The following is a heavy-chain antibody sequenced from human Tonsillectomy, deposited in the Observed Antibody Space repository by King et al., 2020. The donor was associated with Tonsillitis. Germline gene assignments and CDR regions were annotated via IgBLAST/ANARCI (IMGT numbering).Heavy chain of an antibody. V-gene: IGHV3-7*01. CDR3: AGVITGPSHAFAI. CDR2: IKQDGSEK. Sequence: VQLVESGGGLVQPGGSLRLSCAASGFTFSSYWMSWVRQAPGKGLEWVANIKQDGSEKYYVDSVKGRFTISRDNAKNSLYLQMNSLRAEDTAVYYCAGVITGPSHAFAIWGQGTMVTVSS. J-gene: IGHJ3*02. CDR1: GFTFSSYW. D-gene: IGHD1-20*01.